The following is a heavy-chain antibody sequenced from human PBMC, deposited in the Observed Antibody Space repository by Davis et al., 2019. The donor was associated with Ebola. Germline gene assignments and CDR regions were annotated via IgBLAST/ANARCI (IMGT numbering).Heavy chain of an antibody. CDR2: IWYDGSNK. Sequence: GGSLRLSCAASGFTFSSYGMHWVRQAPGKGLEWVAVIWYDGSNKYYADSVKGRFTISRDNAKNSLYLQMNSLRAEDTAVYYCARIAAAGHFDYWGQGTLVTVSS. CDR1: GFTFSSYG. D-gene: IGHD6-13*01. J-gene: IGHJ4*02. V-gene: IGHV3-33*01. CDR3: ARIAAAGHFDY.